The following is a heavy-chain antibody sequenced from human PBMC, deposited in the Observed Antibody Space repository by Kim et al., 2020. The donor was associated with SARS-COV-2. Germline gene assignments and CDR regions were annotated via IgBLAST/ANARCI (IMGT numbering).Heavy chain of an antibody. J-gene: IGHJ6*02. CDR2: IWYDGSNK. V-gene: IGHV3-33*01. CDR3: ARDSLYYDILTGYLNKAVAGTGGDYYYGMDV. D-gene: IGHD3-9*01. CDR1: GFTFSSYG. Sequence: GGSLRLSCAASGFTFSSYGMHWVRQAPGKGLEWVAVIWYDGSNKYYADSVKGRFTISRDNSKNTLYLQMNSLRAEDTAVYYCARDSLYYDILTGYLNKAVAGTGGDYYYGMDVWGQGTTVTVSS.